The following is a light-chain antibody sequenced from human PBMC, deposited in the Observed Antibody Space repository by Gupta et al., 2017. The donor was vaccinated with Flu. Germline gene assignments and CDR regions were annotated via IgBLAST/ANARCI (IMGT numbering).Light chain of an antibody. CDR1: QSVGRN. V-gene: IGKV3-15*01. J-gene: IGKJ3*01. Sequence: EIVMTQSPATLSVSPGERATLSCRASQSVGRNLAWYQQKPGQAPRLLIYGASTRATGIPARFSGSGSGTEFTFTISSLQSEDFAVFYCQHYNNWAFTFGPGTKVEI. CDR3: QHYNNWAFT. CDR2: GAS.